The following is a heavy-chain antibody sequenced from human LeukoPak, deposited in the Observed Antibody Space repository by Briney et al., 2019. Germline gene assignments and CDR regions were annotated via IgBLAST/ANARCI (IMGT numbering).Heavy chain of an antibody. CDR3: ARVLLWFGELLYDY. CDR1: GYTFTSYD. D-gene: IGHD3-10*01. CDR2: MNPNSGNT. J-gene: IGHJ4*02. Sequence: GASVKVSCKASGYTFTSYDINWVRQATGQGLEWMGWMNPNSGNTGYAQKFQGRVTMTRNTSISTAYMELSSLRSGDTAVYYCARVLLWFGELLYDYWGQGTLVTVSS. V-gene: IGHV1-8*01.